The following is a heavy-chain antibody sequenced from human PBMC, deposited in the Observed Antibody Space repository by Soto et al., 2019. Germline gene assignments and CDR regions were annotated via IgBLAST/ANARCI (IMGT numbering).Heavy chain of an antibody. CDR2: ISYDGSNK. CDR3: AKNLLLWFGEPSPYYYYYGMDV. J-gene: IGHJ6*02. D-gene: IGHD3-10*01. V-gene: IGHV3-30*18. CDR1: GFTFSIYG. Sequence: GGSLRLSCAASGFTFSIYGMHWVRQAPGKGLEWVAVISYDGSNKYYADSVKGRFTISRDNSKNTLYLQMNSLRAEDTAVYYCAKNLLLWFGEPSPYYYYYGMDVWGQGTTVTVSS.